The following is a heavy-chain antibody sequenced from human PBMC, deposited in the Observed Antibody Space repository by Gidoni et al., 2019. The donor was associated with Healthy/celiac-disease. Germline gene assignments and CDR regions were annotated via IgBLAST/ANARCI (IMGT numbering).Heavy chain of an antibody. Sequence: EVQLVESGGGLVQPGGSLRLPCAASGFTLSSYWMSWVSQAPGKGLEWVANIKQDGSEKYYVDSVKGRFTISRDNAKNSLYLQMNSLRAEDTAVYYCARDFYYYYGMDVWGQGTTVTVSS. CDR3: ARDFYYYYGMDV. CDR1: GFTLSSYW. V-gene: IGHV3-7*01. CDR2: IKQDGSEK. J-gene: IGHJ6*02.